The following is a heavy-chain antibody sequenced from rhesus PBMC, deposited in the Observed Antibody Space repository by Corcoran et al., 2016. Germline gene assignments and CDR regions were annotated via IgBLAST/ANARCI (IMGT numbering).Heavy chain of an antibody. D-gene: IGHD3-34*01. CDR1: GYTFTSYS. V-gene: IGHV1-200*01. CDR2: SDPRNGNQ. J-gene: IGHJ4*01. Sequence: QVQLVQSGAEVKKPGASVKLSCKASGYTFTSYSINWVRQAPGQGHEWMGRSDPRNGNQGYGPKFQGRVTMDRETSKSTDYMELSSLRSEDTAVYYCARVGAGVIVDYWGQGVLVTVSS. CDR3: ARVGAGVIVDY.